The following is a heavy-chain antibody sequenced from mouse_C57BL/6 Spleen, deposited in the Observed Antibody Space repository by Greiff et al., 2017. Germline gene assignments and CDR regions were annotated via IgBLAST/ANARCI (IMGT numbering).Heavy chain of an antibody. Sequence: VQLQQSGAELVKPGASVKLSCTASGFNIKDYYMHWVKQRTEQGLEWIGRIDPEDGDTKYAPKFQGKATITADTSSNTAYLQLSSLTSEDTAVYYCASSYRDAMDYWGQGTSVTVSS. CDR2: IDPEDGDT. CDR3: ASSYRDAMDY. J-gene: IGHJ4*01. D-gene: IGHD1-1*01. V-gene: IGHV14-2*01. CDR1: GFNIKDYY.